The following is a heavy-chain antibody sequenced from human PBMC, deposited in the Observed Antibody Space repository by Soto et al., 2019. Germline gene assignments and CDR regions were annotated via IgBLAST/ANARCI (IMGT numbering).Heavy chain of an antibody. CDR1: GLPFTGAW. J-gene: IGHJ6*02. CDR2: IKDRNAGGTA. V-gene: IGHV3-15*01. Sequence: EVQVVESGGGLVKPGGSVRLSCAVSGLPFTGAWMSWVRQAPGMGLEWVGRIKDRNAGGTADYAEAVKGRFIISSRDLQSMMYLQMNGLETQDTGFYYWTTGPHVPVGGQGTTVIVSS. CDR3: TTGPHVPV. D-gene: IGHD2-21*01.